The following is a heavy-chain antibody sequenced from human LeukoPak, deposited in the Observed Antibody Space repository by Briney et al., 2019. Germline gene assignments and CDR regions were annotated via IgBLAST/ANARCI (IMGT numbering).Heavy chain of an antibody. CDR2: IYYSGST. CDR3: ARLIAVAGTITFDY. J-gene: IGHJ4*02. Sequence: SETLSLTCTVSGGSISSSSYYWGWIRQPPGQGLEWIGSIYYSGSTYYNPSLKSRVTISVDTSKNQFSLKLSSVTAADTAVYYCARLIAVAGTITFDYWGQGTLVTVSS. V-gene: IGHV4-39*01. D-gene: IGHD6-19*01. CDR1: GGSISSSSYY.